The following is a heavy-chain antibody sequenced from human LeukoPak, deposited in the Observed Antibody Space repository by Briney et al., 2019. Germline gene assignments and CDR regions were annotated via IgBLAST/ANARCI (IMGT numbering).Heavy chain of an antibody. CDR1: GYTFTSYG. Sequence: GASVKVSCKASGYTFTSYGISWVRQAPGQGLEWMGWISANNGNTNYAQKLQGRVTMTTDTSTSTAYMELRSLRSDDTAVYYCARGGAHYDILTGYYARADYYYYHMDVWGKGTTVTVSS. CDR2: ISANNGNT. CDR3: ARGGAHYDILTGYYARADYYYYHMDV. D-gene: IGHD3-9*01. J-gene: IGHJ6*03. V-gene: IGHV1-18*01.